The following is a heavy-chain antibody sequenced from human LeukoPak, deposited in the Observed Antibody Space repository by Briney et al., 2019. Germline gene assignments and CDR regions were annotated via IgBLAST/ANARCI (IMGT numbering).Heavy chain of an antibody. J-gene: IGHJ3*02. D-gene: IGHD3-10*01. V-gene: IGHV1-18*01. CDR1: GYTFTSYA. CDR2: ISAYNGNT. Sequence: ASVKVSCKASGYTFTSYAMHWVRQAPGQRLEWMGWISAYNGNTNYAQKLQGRVTMTTDTSTSTAYMELRSLRSDDTAVYYCARVVTMVRGVNFAFDIWGQGTMVTVSS. CDR3: ARVVTMVRGVNFAFDI.